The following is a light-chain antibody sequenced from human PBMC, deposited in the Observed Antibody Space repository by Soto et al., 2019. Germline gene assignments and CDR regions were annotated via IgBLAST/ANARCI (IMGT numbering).Light chain of an antibody. CDR3: QQYDNRL. V-gene: IGKV1-33*01. J-gene: IGKJ3*01. CDR2: DAS. CDR1: QEISNY. Sequence: DIHMTQSPSSLSASVGHIFTITCQASQEISNYLNWYQQKPGKAPKLLIYDASNLETGVPSRFSGSGSGTDFTFTISSPQPEDIATYYCQQYDNRLFGPGTKVDIK.